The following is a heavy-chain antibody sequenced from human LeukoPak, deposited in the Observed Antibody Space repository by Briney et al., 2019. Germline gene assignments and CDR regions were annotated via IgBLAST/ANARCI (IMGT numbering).Heavy chain of an antibody. V-gene: IGHV5-51*01. CDR2: IYPGDSDT. CDR1: GYSFTSYW. J-gene: IGHJ3*02. D-gene: IGHD2-2*01. CDR3: ARLESDIVVVPAAHGAFDI. Sequence: GASLQISCKGSGYSFTSYWIGWVRQLPGKGLEWMGIIYPGDSDTRYSPSFQGQVTISADKSISTAYLQWSSLKASDTAMYYCARLESDIVVVPAAHGAFDIWGQGTMVTVSS.